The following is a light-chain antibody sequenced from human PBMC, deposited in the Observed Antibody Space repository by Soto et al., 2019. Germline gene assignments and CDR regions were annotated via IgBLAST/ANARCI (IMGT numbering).Light chain of an antibody. CDR3: QKYNSAPLT. J-gene: IGKJ4*01. Sequence: DFQMTQSPSTLSASLGDRVTITCRASQNIRSRLAWFQQKPGKAPKLLIYDASSLESGVPQRFSGSGSGTDFTLTISSLQPEDVATYYCQKYNSAPLTFGGGTKVDIK. CDR1: QNIRSR. CDR2: DAS. V-gene: IGKV1-5*01.